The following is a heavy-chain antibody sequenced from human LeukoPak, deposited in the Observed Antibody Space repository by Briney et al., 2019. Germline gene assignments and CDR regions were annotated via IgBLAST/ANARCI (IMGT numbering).Heavy chain of an antibody. V-gene: IGHV3-21*01. CDR1: GFTFSAYS. Sequence: EGSLRLSCVASGFTFSAYSMNWVRQAPGKGLEWVSTIGRSGNYIYHADSVKGRFTISRDNAKNSLYLQMNSLRAEDTAVYYCARDCSSTKCPALGYWGQGTLVTVSS. J-gene: IGHJ4*02. CDR2: IGRSGNYI. CDR3: ARDCSSTKCPALGY. D-gene: IGHD2-2*01.